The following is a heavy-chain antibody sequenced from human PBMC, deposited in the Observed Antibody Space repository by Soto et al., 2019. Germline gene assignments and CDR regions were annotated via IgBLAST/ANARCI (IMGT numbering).Heavy chain of an antibody. CDR3: ARDRYCGGDCYGWYFDL. Sequence: GGSLRLSCAASGFTFSDYYMSWIRQAPGKGLEWVSYISSSGSTIYYADSVKGRFTICRDNAKNSLYLQMNSLRAEDAAVYYCARDRYCGGDCYGWYFDLWGRGTLVTVSS. D-gene: IGHD2-21*02. CDR1: GFTFSDYY. V-gene: IGHV3-11*01. J-gene: IGHJ2*01. CDR2: ISSSGSTI.